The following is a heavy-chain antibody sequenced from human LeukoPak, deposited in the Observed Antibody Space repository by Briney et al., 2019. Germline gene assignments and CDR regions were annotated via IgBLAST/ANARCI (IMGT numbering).Heavy chain of an antibody. V-gene: IGHV3-23*01. J-gene: IGHJ5*02. Sequence: GGSLRLSCAASGFAFSSYAMSWVRQAPGKGLEWVSAISGSGGSPYYADSVKGRFTISRDNSKNTLYLQMNSLRAEDTAVYYCATRGSSGYYYENRFDPWGQGTLVTVSS. CDR3: ATRGSSGYYYENRFDP. D-gene: IGHD3-22*01. CDR1: GFAFSSYA. CDR2: ISGSGGSP.